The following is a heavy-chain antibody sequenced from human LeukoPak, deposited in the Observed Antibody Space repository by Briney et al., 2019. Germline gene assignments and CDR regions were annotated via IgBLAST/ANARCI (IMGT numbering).Heavy chain of an antibody. Sequence: PGGSLRLSCAASGFTFSSYSMNWVRQAPGKGLEWVSSISSSSSYIYYADSVKGRFTISRHNSKNTLYLQMDSLRAEDTAVYYCARGLTGYSSSWYETPPFDYWGQGTLVTVSS. CDR1: GFTFSSYS. CDR3: ARGLTGYSSSWYETPPFDY. V-gene: IGHV3-21*04. CDR2: ISSSSSYI. D-gene: IGHD6-13*01. J-gene: IGHJ4*02.